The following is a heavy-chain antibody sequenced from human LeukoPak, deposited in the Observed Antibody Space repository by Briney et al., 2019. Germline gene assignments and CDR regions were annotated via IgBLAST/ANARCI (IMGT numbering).Heavy chain of an antibody. CDR1: GNTFTSYY. Sequence: ASVKVSRKASGNTFTSYYIHWVRQAPGQGLEWMGIINPSGGSTSYAQKFQGRVTMTRDTSTSTVYMELSSLRSEDTAVYYCASTLNSDAFDIWGQGTMVTVSS. D-gene: IGHD1/OR15-1a*01. V-gene: IGHV1-46*01. J-gene: IGHJ3*02. CDR3: ASTLNSDAFDI. CDR2: INPSGGST.